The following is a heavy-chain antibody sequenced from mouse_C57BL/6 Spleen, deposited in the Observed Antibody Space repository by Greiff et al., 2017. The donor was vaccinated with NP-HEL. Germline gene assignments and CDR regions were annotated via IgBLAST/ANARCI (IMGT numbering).Heavy chain of an antibody. CDR1: GYTFTSYW. CDR3: ARERVITRAMDY. V-gene: IGHV1-64*01. CDR2: IHPNSGST. D-gene: IGHD2-4*01. J-gene: IGHJ4*01. Sequence: VQLQQSGAELVKPGASVKLSCKASGYTFTSYWMHWVKQRPGQGLEWIGMIHPNSGSTNYNEKFKSKATLTVDKSSSTAYMQLSSLTSEDSAVYYCARERVITRAMDYWGQGTSVTVSS.